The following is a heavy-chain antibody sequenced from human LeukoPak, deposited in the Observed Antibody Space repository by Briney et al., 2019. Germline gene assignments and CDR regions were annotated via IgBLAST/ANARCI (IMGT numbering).Heavy chain of an antibody. D-gene: IGHD1-26*01. J-gene: IGHJ4*02. CDR1: GFTFGNDA. Sequence: PGESLRLSCAASGFTFGNDAMTWVRQAPGKGLEWVSSISTSGDSTAYAASVKGRFTISRDNSKNTLCLQLNSLRAEDTAVYYCARGRGSPYYFDCWGQGTLVTVSS. CDR3: ARGRGSPYYFDC. CDR2: ISTSGDST. V-gene: IGHV3-23*01.